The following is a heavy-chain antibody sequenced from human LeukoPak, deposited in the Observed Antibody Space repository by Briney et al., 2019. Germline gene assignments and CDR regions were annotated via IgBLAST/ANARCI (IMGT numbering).Heavy chain of an antibody. D-gene: IGHD3-3*01. Sequence: SETLSLTCTVSGASISSYYWSWIRQPPGKGLEWIGYIYYSGSTRYNPSLKSRVTISVDTSKNQFSLKLSSVTAADTAVYYCARVGILRLPSNWFDPWGQGTLVTVSS. J-gene: IGHJ5*02. CDR1: GASISSYY. V-gene: IGHV4-59*01. CDR3: ARVGILRLPSNWFDP. CDR2: IYYSGST.